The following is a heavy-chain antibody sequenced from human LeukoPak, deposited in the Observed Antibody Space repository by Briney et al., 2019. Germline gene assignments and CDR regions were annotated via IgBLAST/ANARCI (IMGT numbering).Heavy chain of an antibody. J-gene: IGHJ3*02. V-gene: IGHV1-18*01. CDR1: GYTFTNYG. CDR3: ARGWELSI. Sequence: ASVKVSCKASGYTFTNYGISWVRQAPGQGPEWMGWISTYNGNTNYAQRLQDRVTMTTDTSTSTAYMELRSLRSDDTALYYCARGWELSIWGQGTMVTVSS. CDR2: ISTYNGNT. D-gene: IGHD3-10*01.